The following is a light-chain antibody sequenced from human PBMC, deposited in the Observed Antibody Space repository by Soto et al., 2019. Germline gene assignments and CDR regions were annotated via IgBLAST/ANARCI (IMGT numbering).Light chain of an antibody. CDR3: QQRSKWPPLT. J-gene: IGKJ4*01. Sequence: EVVLTQSPATLSLSPGERATLSCRASQNIRSYLAWYQQKPGQAPRLLIYDASNRATGIPARFSGSGSGTDFSLTISSLEPEDFAVYSCQQRSKWPPLTFGGGTKVEIK. CDR2: DAS. V-gene: IGKV3-11*01. CDR1: QNIRSY.